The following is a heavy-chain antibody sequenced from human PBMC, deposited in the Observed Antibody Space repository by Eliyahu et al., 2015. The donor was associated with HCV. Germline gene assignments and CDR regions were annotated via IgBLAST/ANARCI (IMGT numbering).Heavy chain of an antibody. D-gene: IGHD5-12*01. CDR3: AHRPPGFFTFDP. Sequence: QITLKESGPTLVKPTQTLTLTCSFSGFSLSTTGEGVGWIRQPPGKALEWLALIHYNREKFYSPSLRSRLTISKDTPKNQVALIMTNMDAVDTATYYCAHRPPGFFTFDPWGQGILVTVSS. CDR2: IHYNREK. CDR1: GFSLSTTGEG. V-gene: IGHV2-5*01. J-gene: IGHJ5*02.